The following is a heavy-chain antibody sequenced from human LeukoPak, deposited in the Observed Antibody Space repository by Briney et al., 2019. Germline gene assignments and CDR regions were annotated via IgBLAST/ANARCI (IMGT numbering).Heavy chain of an antibody. J-gene: IGHJ4*02. D-gene: IGHD2-15*01. V-gene: IGHV3-30*18. Sequence: GGSLRLSCAASGFTFSSYGMHWVRQAPGKGLEWVAVTSYDGSNKYYADSVKGRFTISRDNSKNTLYLQMNSLRAEDTAVYYCAKPSATSTLQYYFDYWGQGTLVTVSS. CDR2: TSYDGSNK. CDR1: GFTFSSYG. CDR3: AKPSATSTLQYYFDY.